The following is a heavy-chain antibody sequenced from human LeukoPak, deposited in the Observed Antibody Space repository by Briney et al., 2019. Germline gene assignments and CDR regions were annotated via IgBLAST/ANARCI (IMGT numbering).Heavy chain of an antibody. CDR3: TTPYCSSTSCYRKDYGMDV. CDR1: GFTFSNAW. V-gene: IGHV3-15*01. CDR2: IKSKTDGGTT. Sequence: PGGSLRLSCAASGFTFSNAWMSWVRQAPGKGLEWVGRIKSKTDGGTTDYAAPVKGRFTISRDDSKNTLYLQMNSLKTEDTAVYYCTTPYCSSTSCYRKDYGMDVWGQGTTVTVSS. D-gene: IGHD2-2*02. J-gene: IGHJ6*02.